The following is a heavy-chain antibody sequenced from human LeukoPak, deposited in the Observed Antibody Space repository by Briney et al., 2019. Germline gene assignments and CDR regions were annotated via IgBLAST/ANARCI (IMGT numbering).Heavy chain of an antibody. CDR2: INHSGNT. J-gene: IGHJ5*02. CDR3: ARSLRELDWFDP. CDR1: GGSFSGYY. V-gene: IGHV4-34*01. D-gene: IGHD1-26*01. Sequence: SETLSLTCAVYGGSFSGYYWSWIRQPPGKGLEWIGEINHSGNTNYNPSLKSRVTISVDTSKNQFSLKLSSVTAADTAVYYCARSLRELDWFDPWGQGTLVTVSS.